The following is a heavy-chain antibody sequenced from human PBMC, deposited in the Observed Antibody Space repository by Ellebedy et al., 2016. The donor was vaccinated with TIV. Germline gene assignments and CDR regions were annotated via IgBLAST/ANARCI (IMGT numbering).Heavy chain of an antibody. CDR1: GGSFSSYY. V-gene: IGHV4-59*08. J-gene: IGHJ4*02. CDR3: ASTPFSAGSGYHPHDY. D-gene: IGHD5-12*01. CDR2: IYYNENT. Sequence: MPSKTLSLTCAVYGGSFSSYYWSWIRQPPGKGLEWIGYIYYNENTNYNPSLKSRVTISVDTSKNQFSLNLNSVNAADTAVYFCASTPFSAGSGYHPHDYWGQGILVTVSS.